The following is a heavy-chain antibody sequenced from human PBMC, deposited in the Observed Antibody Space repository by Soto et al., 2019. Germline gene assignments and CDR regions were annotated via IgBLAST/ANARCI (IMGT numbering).Heavy chain of an antibody. J-gene: IGHJ4*02. Sequence: GGSLRLSCAASGFPFSSYSTNWVRQAPGKGLEWVAYISSSGSNKYYADSVKGRFTISRDNSKNTLYLQMNSLRAEDTAVYYCARGGGSPLSGAFDIWGQGTLVTVSS. CDR1: GFPFSSYS. CDR3: ARGGGSPLSGAFDI. V-gene: IGHV3-48*01. CDR2: ISSSGSNK. D-gene: IGHD3-10*01.